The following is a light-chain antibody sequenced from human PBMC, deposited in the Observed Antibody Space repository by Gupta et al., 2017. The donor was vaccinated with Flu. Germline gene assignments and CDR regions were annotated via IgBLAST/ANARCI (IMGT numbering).Light chain of an antibody. CDR3: QQDSISWT. CDR1: QSVSSNL. CDR2: AAS. J-gene: IGKJ1*01. Sequence: EIVLTQSPGTLSLSPGERATLSCRASQSVSSNLLAWYQQQPGLAPRLLIYAASSRATGIPDRFSGSGSGTDFTLTSSRREPEDFAVYYWQQDSISWTFGQGTKVEIK. V-gene: IGKV3-20*01.